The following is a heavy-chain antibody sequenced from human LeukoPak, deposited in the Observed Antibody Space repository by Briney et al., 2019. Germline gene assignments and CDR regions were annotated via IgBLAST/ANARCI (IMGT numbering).Heavy chain of an antibody. D-gene: IGHD7-27*01. CDR2: IYSGGST. CDR1: GFTVSSNY. J-gene: IGHJ4*02. V-gene: IGHV3-53*01. Sequence: GGSLRLSCASSGFTVSSNYMSVIRQAPGKGLEWASVIYSGGSTYYADSVKGRFTISRDNSKNTLYLQMNSLRAEDTAVYYCARRLPTSWGADYWGQGTLVTVSS. CDR3: ARRLPTSWGADY.